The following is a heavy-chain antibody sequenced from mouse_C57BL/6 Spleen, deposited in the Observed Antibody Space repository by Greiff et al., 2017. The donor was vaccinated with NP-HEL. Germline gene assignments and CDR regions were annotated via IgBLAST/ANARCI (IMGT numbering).Heavy chain of an antibody. V-gene: IGHV1-64*01. CDR3: ARAATVVATRGYAMDY. J-gene: IGHJ4*01. Sequence: VQLQQPGAELVKPGASVKLSCKASGYTFTSYWMHWVKQRPGQGLEWIGMIHPNSGSTNYNEKFKSKATLTVDKSSSTAYMQLSSLTSEDSAVYYCARAATVVATRGYAMDYWGQGTSVTVSS. CDR2: IHPNSGST. CDR1: GYTFTSYW. D-gene: IGHD1-1*01.